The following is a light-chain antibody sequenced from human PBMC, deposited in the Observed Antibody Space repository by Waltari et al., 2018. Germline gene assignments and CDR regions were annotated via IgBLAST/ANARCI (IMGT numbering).Light chain of an antibody. CDR3: MQGTYWRT. CDR1: RSLVYSDGNNY. CDR2: KVS. V-gene: IGKV2-30*01. J-gene: IGKJ1*01. Sequence: DVVMTQSPLSLPVTLGQAASISCSSSRSLVYSDGNNYLNWVHQRPGQSPRRLIYKVSNRDSGVPDRFSGSGSGTNFTLKISRVEAEDVGVYYCMQGTYWRTFGQGTKVEIK.